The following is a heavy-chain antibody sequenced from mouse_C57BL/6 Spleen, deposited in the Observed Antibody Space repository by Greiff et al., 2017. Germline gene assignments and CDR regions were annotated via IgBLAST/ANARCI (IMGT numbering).Heavy chain of an antibody. CDR3: AREGELGRYFYV. V-gene: IGHV1-69*01. CDR1: GYTFTSYW. D-gene: IGHD4-1*01. CDR2: IDPSDSYT. Sequence: QVQLQQPGAELVMPGASVTLSCKASGYTFTSYWMHWVKQRPGQGLEWIGEIDPSDSYTNYNQKFKGKSTLTVDKSSSTAYMQLSGLTSEDSAVYYCAREGELGRYFYVWGTGTTVTVSS. J-gene: IGHJ1*03.